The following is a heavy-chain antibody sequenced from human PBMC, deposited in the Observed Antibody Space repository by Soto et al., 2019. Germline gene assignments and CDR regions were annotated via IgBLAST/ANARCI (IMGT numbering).Heavy chain of an antibody. CDR3: ARDQFLDAFDI. Sequence: QVQLVESGGGVVQPGRSLRLSCAASRFIFSRYSMHWVRQAPGKGLEWVAIISNDGSNKYYVDSVKGRFTISRDNSNNTLSLQMNSLRAEDTAVYYCARDQFLDAFDIWGQGTMVTVSS. CDR1: RFIFSRYS. V-gene: IGHV3-30-3*01. J-gene: IGHJ3*02. D-gene: IGHD2-21*01. CDR2: ISNDGSNK.